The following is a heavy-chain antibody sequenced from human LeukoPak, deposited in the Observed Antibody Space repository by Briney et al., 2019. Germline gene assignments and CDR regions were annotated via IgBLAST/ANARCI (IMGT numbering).Heavy chain of an antibody. CDR3: ATGHGQQLVLMMGYYYYMDV. V-gene: IGHV1-69*05. D-gene: IGHD6-13*01. Sequence: ASVKVSCKASGGTFSSYAISWVRQAPGQGLEWMGGIIPIFGTANYAQKFQGRVTITTDESTSTAYMELSSPRSEDTAVYYCATGHGQQLVLMMGYYYYMDVWGKGTTVTVSS. J-gene: IGHJ6*03. CDR1: GGTFSSYA. CDR2: IIPIFGTA.